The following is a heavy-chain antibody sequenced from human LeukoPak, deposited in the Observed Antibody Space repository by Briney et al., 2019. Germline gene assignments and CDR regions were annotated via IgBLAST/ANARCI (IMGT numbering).Heavy chain of an antibody. V-gene: IGHV3-53*01. CDR1: GFTVSSNY. CDR3: AREICSGGSCYPY. CDR2: IYSGGST. Sequence: GGSLRLSCAASGFTVSSNYMSWVRQAPGKGLEWVSVIYSGGSTYYADSVKGRFTISRDNSKNTLYLQMNSLRAEDTAVYYCAREICSGGSCYPYWGQGTLVTVSS. D-gene: IGHD2-15*01. J-gene: IGHJ4*02.